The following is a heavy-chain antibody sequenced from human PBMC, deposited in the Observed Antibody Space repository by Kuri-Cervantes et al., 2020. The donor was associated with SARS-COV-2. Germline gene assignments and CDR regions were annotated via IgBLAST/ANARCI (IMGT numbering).Heavy chain of an antibody. V-gene: IGHV3-7*01. J-gene: IGHJ2*01. CDR3: ARDARGYCSSTSCSYFDL. Sequence: GGSLRLSCAASGFTFSSYWMSWVRQAPGKGLEWVANIKQDGSEKYYVDSVKGRFTISRDNAKNSLYLQMNSLRAEDTAVYYCARDARGYCSSTSCSYFDLWGRGTLVTVSS. CDR1: GFTFSSYW. CDR2: IKQDGSEK. D-gene: IGHD2-2*01.